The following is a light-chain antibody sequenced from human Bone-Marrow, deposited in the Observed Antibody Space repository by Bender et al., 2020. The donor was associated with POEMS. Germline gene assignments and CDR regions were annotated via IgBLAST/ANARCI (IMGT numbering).Light chain of an antibody. CDR1: SSDVGSYNL. CDR2: EVN. CDR3: SSFVSGGAWV. Sequence: QSALTQPASVSGSPGQSITISCTGTSSDVGSYNLVSWYQQHPGKAPKLMIYEVNKRPSGVSDRFSGSKSGNTASLTISGLQAEDETDYYCSSFVSGGAWVFGGGTKLTVL. V-gene: IGLV2-23*02. J-gene: IGLJ3*02.